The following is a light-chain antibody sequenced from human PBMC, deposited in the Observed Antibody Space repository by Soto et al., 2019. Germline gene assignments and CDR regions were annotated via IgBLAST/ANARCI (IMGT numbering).Light chain of an antibody. V-gene: IGLV2-14*01. CDR3: SSYTSSSTLV. CDR2: EVS. CDR1: SSDVGGYNH. J-gene: IGLJ1*01. Sequence: SALTQPASVSGSPGQSITISCTGTSSDVGGYNHVSWYQQHPGKAPKLMIYEVSNRPSGVSNRFSGSKSGNTASLTISGLQAEDEADYYCSSYTSSSTLVFGTGTKVTVL.